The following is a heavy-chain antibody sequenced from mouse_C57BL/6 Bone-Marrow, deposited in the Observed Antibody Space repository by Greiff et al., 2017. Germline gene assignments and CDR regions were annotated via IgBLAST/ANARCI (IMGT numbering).Heavy chain of an antibody. D-gene: IGHD1-1*01. V-gene: IGHV1-82*01. CDR1: GYAFSSSW. Sequence: VQLQQSGPELVKPGASVKISCKASGYAFSSSWMNWVKQRPGKGLEWIGRIYPGDGDTNYNGKFKGKATLTADKSSSTAYMQLSSLTSEDSAVYFCARRHYGSSPHWYFDVWGTGTTVTVSS. J-gene: IGHJ1*03. CDR2: IYPGDGDT. CDR3: ARRHYGSSPHWYFDV.